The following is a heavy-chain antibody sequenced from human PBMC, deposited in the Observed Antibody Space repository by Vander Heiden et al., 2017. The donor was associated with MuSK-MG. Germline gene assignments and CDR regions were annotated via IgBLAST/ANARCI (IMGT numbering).Heavy chain of an antibody. J-gene: IGHJ3*02. CDR1: GSTFISNA. CDR2: INTNTGNP. Sequence: QVQLVQSRSELTKPGASVKVSCKAPGSTFISNAMNWVRQAPGQGLEWMGWINTNTGNPTYAQGFTGRFVFSLDTSVSTAYLQISSLKAEDTAVYYCARDVGWELLGNDAFDIWGQGTMVTVSS. V-gene: IGHV7-4-1*02. D-gene: IGHD1-26*01. CDR3: ARDVGWELLGNDAFDI.